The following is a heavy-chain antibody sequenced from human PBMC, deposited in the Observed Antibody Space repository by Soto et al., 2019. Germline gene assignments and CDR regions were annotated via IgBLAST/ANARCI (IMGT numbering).Heavy chain of an antibody. CDR1: GGPFQNYF. V-gene: IGHV4-59*01. J-gene: IGHJ5*02. CDR3: ARDDPFDP. Sequence: PGSGPPVVKASATLPLNRQVPGGPFQNYFWSWIRQSPGKGLEWIGNIHSSGRSNYNPSFKSRVSMSIDPSKNQFSVRLTSVTPADTAVYYCARDDPFDPWGQGILVTVSS. CDR2: IHSSGRS.